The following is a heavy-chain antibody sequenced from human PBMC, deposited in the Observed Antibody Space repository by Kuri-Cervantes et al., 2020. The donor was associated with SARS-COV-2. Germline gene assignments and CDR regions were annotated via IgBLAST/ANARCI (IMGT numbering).Heavy chain of an antibody. CDR1: GGSISSGDYY. V-gene: IGHV4-30-4*01. J-gene: IGHJ4*02. CDR3: ASTGRRYCSSTSCSFDC. CDR2: IYYSGST. D-gene: IGHD2-2*01. Sequence: LRLSCTVSGGSISSGDYYWSWIRQPPGKGLEWIGYIYYSGSTYYNPSLKSRVTISVDTSKNQFSLKLSSVTAADTAVYYCASTGRRYCSSTSCSFDCWGQGTLVTVSS.